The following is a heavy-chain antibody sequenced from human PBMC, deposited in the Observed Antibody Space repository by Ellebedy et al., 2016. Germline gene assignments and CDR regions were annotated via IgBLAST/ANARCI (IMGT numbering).Heavy chain of an antibody. CDR1: GYTFTGYY. Sequence: ASVKVSXXASGYTFTGYYMHWVRQAPGQGLEWMGWINPNSGGTNYAQKFQGRVTMTRDTSISTAYMELSRLRSDDTAVYYCAREPRGHIVVVPAAIDYWGQGTLVTVSS. CDR3: AREPRGHIVVVPAAIDY. CDR2: INPNSGGT. J-gene: IGHJ4*02. D-gene: IGHD2-2*01. V-gene: IGHV1-2*02.